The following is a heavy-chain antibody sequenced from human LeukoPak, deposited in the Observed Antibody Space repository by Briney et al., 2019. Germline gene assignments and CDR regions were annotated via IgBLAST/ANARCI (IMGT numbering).Heavy chain of an antibody. V-gene: IGHV3-21*04. CDR1: GFTFSSYS. D-gene: IGHD3-10*01. J-gene: IGHJ5*02. CDR2: ISSSSSYI. Sequence: GSLRLSCAASGFTFSSYSMNWVRQAPGKGLEWVSSISSSSSYIYYADSVKGRFTISRDNSKNTLYLQMNSLRAEDTAVYYCAKESTMVRGVRGGFDPWGQGTLVTVSS. CDR3: AKESTMVRGVRGGFDP.